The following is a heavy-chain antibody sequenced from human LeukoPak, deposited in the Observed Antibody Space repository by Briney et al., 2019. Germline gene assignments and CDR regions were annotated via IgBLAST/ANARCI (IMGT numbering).Heavy chain of an antibody. Sequence: GGSLRLSCAASGFTFSSYAMSWVRQAPGKGLEWVSAASGSGGTTHYADSAKGRFTISRDNSKNTLYLQMDSLRAEDTAVYYCAKEGLYDSSALDYWGQGTLVTVSS. CDR1: GFTFSSYA. V-gene: IGHV3-23*01. D-gene: IGHD3-22*01. J-gene: IGHJ4*02. CDR3: AKEGLYDSSALDY. CDR2: ASGSGGTT.